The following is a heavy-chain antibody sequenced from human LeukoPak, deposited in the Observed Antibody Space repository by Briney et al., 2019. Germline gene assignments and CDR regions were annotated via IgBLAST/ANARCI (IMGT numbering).Heavy chain of an antibody. D-gene: IGHD2-15*01. CDR3: ARKTRPPKVAATPYYYYYYMDV. CDR1: GGSISSYY. CDR2: INHSGST. V-gene: IGHV4-34*01. J-gene: IGHJ6*03. Sequence: SETLSLTCTVSGGSISSYYWSWIRQPPGKGLEWIGEINHSGSTNYNPSLKSRVTISVDTSKNQFSLKLSSVTAADTAVYYCARKTRPPKVAATPYYYYYYMDVWGKGTTVTVSS.